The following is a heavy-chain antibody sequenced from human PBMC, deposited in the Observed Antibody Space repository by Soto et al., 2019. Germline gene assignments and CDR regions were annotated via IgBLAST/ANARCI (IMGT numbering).Heavy chain of an antibody. J-gene: IGHJ4*02. CDR1: GFTFSNYG. CDR2: ASYDGRNK. CDR3: AKDMGVAVAGSAGFDS. Sequence: QVQLVESGGGVVQPGRSLRLSCVASGFTFSNYGMHWVRQAPGKGLEWVAVASYDGRNKYSADSVRGRFTISRDNSKNXVYLQLDRLRTEDTAVFYCAKDMGVAVAGSAGFDSWGQGTLVTVSS. D-gene: IGHD6-19*01. V-gene: IGHV3-30*18.